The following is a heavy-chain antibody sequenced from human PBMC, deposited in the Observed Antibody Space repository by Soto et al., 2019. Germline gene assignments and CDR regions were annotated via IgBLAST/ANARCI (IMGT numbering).Heavy chain of an antibody. CDR2: IIPIFGTA. CDR1: GGTFSSYA. D-gene: IGHD3-22*01. J-gene: IGHJ4*02. CDR3: ARPIRHYDSSGYSLPLGY. V-gene: IGHV1-69*01. Sequence: QVQLVQSGAEVKKPGSSVTVSCKASGGTFSSYAISWVRQAPGQGLEWMGGIIPIFGTANYAQKFQGRVTITADESTSTAYMELSSLRSEDTAVYYCARPIRHYDSSGYSLPLGYWGQGTLVTVSS.